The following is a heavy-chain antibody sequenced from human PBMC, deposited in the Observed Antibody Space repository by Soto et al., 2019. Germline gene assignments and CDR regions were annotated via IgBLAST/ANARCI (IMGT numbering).Heavy chain of an antibody. CDR1: GFTFSSYA. CDR2: ISYDGSNK. D-gene: IGHD3-3*01. Sequence: PGGSLRLSCAASGFTFSSYAMHWFRQAPGKGLEWVAVISYDGSNKYYADSVKGRFTISRDNSKNTLYLQMNSLRAEDTAVYYCARSSKRFLEWLLSDGNYYYGMDVWGQGTTVTVSS. J-gene: IGHJ6*02. V-gene: IGHV3-30-3*01. CDR3: ARSSKRFLEWLLSDGNYYYGMDV.